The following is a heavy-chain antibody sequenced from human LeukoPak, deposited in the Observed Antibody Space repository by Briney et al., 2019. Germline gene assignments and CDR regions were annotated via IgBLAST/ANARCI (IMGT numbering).Heavy chain of an antibody. J-gene: IGHJ4*02. CDR1: GASISSYY. CDR2: IFYSGTT. D-gene: IGHD6-6*01. V-gene: IGHV4-59*01. CDR3: AREDISAPLDY. Sequence: PSETLSLTCSVSGASISSYYWSWIRQPPGKELEWIGYIFYSGTTKYNPSLKSRVTISADMSRDQLFLQLTSVTAADTAVYYCAREDISAPLDYWGQGLLVTVSS.